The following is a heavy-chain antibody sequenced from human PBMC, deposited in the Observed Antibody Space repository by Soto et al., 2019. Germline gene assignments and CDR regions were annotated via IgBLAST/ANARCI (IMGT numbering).Heavy chain of an antibody. CDR2: TYYRSKWYN. J-gene: IGHJ4*02. Sequence: KQSQTLSLTCAISGDSVSSNSAAWNWIRQSPSRGLEWLGRTYYRSKWYNDYAVSVKSRITINPDTSKNQFSLQLNSVTPEDTAVYYCARADTTPDTIFGVVIIQRGPFDYWGQGTLVTVSS. CDR3: ARADTTPDTIFGVVIIQRGPFDY. D-gene: IGHD3-3*01. CDR1: GDSVSSNSAA. V-gene: IGHV6-1*01.